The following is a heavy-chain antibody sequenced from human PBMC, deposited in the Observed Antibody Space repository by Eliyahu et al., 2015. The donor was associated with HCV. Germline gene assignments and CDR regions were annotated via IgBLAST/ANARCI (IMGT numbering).Heavy chain of an antibody. CDR1: GFXFXXYX. J-gene: IGHJ3*02. CDR2: ISYDGSNK. Sequence: QVQLVESGGGVVQPGRSLRLSCAASGFXFXXYXXXWVRXAPGKGLGWVAVISYDGSNKYYADSVKGRFTISRDNSKNTLYLQMNSLRAEDTAVYYCARDWWGDYVWGSYLLGNPNDAFDIWGQGTMVTVSS. CDR3: ARDWWGDYVWGSYLLGNPNDAFDI. V-gene: IGHV3-30-3*01. D-gene: IGHD3-16*01.